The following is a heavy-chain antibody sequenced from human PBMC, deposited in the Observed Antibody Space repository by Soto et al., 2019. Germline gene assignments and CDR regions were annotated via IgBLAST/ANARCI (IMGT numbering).Heavy chain of an antibody. CDR1: GYTFTGYD. V-gene: IGHV1-8*01. CDR2: MNPNSGNT. CDR3: ARGTPMTTVITGYYYYYMDV. Sequence: ASVKVSCKASGYTFTGYDINWVRQATGQGLEWMGWMNPNSGNTGYAQKFQGRVTMTRNTSISTAYMELSSVTAADTAVYYCARGTPMTTVITGYYYYYMDVWGKGTTVTVSS. D-gene: IGHD4-17*01. J-gene: IGHJ6*03.